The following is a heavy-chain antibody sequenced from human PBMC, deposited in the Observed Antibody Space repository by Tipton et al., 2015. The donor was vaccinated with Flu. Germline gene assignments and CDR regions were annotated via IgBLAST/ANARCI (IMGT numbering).Heavy chain of an antibody. CDR1: GFTYSSYW. V-gene: IGHV3-7*01. CDR3: TRRLVED. Sequence: SLRLSCVASGFTYSSYWMAWVRQAPGRGLEWVANINYDGSTIYYVDSVKGRFTISRDNAKNSLYLQMNNLRAEDTAVYYCTRRLVEDWGQGTQVTVSS. J-gene: IGHJ4*02. CDR2: INYDGSTI.